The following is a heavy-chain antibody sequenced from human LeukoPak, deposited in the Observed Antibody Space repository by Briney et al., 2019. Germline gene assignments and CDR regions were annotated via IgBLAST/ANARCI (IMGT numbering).Heavy chain of an antibody. J-gene: IGHJ4*02. D-gene: IGHD3-9*01. CDR3: ARKLFNYDILTGYLASFDY. V-gene: IGHV4-34*01. Sequence: SETLSLTCAVYGGSFSGYYWSWIRQPPGKGLEWIGEINHSGSTNYNPSLKSRVTISVDTSKNQFSLKLSSVTAADTAVYYCARKLFNYDILTGYLASFDYWGQGTLVTVPS. CDR1: GGSFSGYY. CDR2: INHSGST.